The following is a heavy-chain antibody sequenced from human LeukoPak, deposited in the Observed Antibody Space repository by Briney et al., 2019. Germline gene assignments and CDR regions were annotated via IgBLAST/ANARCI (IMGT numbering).Heavy chain of an antibody. J-gene: IGHJ5*02. CDR1: GFTFSNYW. D-gene: IGHD2-15*01. V-gene: IGHV3-74*01. Sequence: GGSLRLSCAASGFTFSNYWMHWVRQAPGKGLVWVSRINSDGGSTSYADSVKGRFTISRDNTKNTLYLQMNSLRAEDTAVYYCARDYCSGGSCYSAYWLDPWGQGTLVTVSS. CDR2: INSDGGST. CDR3: ARDYCSGGSCYSAYWLDP.